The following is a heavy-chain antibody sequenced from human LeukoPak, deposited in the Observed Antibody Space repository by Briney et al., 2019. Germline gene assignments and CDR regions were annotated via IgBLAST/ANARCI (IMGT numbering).Heavy chain of an antibody. Sequence: PGGSLRLSCAASGFTVSSSYMSWVRQAPGKGLEWVSVIYSGGSTYYADSVKGRFTISRDNSKNSLYLQMNSLRAEDTAVYYCARDPYSGDYYYYYGMDVWGQGTTVTVSS. V-gene: IGHV3-53*01. CDR3: ARDPYSGDYYYYYGMDV. J-gene: IGHJ6*02. CDR1: GFTVSSSY. D-gene: IGHD1-26*01. CDR2: IYSGGST.